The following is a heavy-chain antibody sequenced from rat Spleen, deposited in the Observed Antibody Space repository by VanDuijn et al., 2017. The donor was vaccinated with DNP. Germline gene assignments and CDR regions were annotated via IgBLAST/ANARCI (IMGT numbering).Heavy chain of an antibody. CDR1: GYTFTSYY. Sequence: QVQLQQSGAELAKPGSSVKISCKASGYTFTSYYIGWIKQTTGQGLEYIGYINMGSGGTNYNEKFKGKATLTVDKSSSTAFMQLSSLTPDDSAVYYCARGNYPGINTFDYWGQGVMVTVSS. CDR2: INMGSGGT. V-gene: IGHV1-43*01. D-gene: IGHD1-4*01. J-gene: IGHJ2*01. CDR3: ARGNYPGINTFDY.